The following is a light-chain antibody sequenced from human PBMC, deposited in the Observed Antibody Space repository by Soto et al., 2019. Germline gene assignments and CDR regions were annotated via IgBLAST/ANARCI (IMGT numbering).Light chain of an antibody. CDR2: DAS. Sequence: ETVLTQSPATLSLSPGERATLSCRASQSVGSYLAWYQQKPGQTPRLLIYDASNRATGIPARFSGGGSGTDFTLTISSLEPEDFAVYYCQQRSNWPRTFGQGTKLEIK. CDR1: QSVGSY. CDR3: QQRSNWPRT. V-gene: IGKV3-11*01. J-gene: IGKJ2*01.